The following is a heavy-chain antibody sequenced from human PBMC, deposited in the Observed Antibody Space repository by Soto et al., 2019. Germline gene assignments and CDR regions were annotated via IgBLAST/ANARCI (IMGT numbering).Heavy chain of an antibody. J-gene: IGHJ6*03. CDR2: IYYSGST. V-gene: IGHV4-59*01. CDR1: GGSISSYY. D-gene: IGHD3-10*01. CDR3: ARGSEGYGSGTEPAFESKIHYYYYYYMDV. Sequence: SETLSLTCTVSGGSISSYYWSWIRQPPGKGLEWIGYIYYSGSTNYNPSLKSRVTISVDTSKNQFSLKLSSVTAADTAVYYCARGSEGYGSGTEPAFESKIHYYYYYYMDVWGKGTTVTVSS.